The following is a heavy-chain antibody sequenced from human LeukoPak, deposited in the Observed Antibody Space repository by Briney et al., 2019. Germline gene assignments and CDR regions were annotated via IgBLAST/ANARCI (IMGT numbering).Heavy chain of an antibody. CDR3: ARKRDNKQYSGSYFDY. CDR2: IRYDGSNK. J-gene: IGHJ4*02. D-gene: IGHD1-26*01. Sequence: GGSLRLSCAASGFTFSSYGMHWVRQAPGKGLEWVAFIRYDGSNKYYADSVKGRFTISRDNSKNTLYLQMNSLRAEDTAVYYCARKRDNKQYSGSYFDYWGQGTLVTVSS. V-gene: IGHV3-30*02. CDR1: GFTFSSYG.